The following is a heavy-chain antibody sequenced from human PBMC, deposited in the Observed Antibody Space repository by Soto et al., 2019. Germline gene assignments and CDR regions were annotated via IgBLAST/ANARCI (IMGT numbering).Heavy chain of an antibody. J-gene: IGHJ6*02. CDR1: GYIFTTYG. CDR3: ARDRPPGSVYGMDA. CDR2: ISANSGYT. V-gene: IGHV1-18*01. Sequence: QIQLVQFGGEVARPGASVTVSCEASGYIFTTYGLSWVRQTPAHGLEWMGWISANSGYTQYAQFFQGRVTMTRDTSRYTGYIKLRDLTSDDTGIYYYARDRPPGSVYGMDAWGQGTAVTVSS.